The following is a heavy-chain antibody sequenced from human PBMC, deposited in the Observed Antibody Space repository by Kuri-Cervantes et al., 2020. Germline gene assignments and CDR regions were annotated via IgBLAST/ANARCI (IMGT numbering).Heavy chain of an antibody. D-gene: IGHD3-3*01. CDR1: GYTFTSYD. CDR3: ARGADHNFWNAYEYYFDN. Sequence: ASVKVSCKASGYTFTSYDINWVRQATGQGLEWMGWMNPNSGNTGYAQKFQGRVTMTRNTSISTAYMELSSLRSEDTAVYYCARGADHNFWNAYEYYFDNWGQGTLVTVSS. CDR2: MNPNSGNT. V-gene: IGHV1-8*02. J-gene: IGHJ4*02.